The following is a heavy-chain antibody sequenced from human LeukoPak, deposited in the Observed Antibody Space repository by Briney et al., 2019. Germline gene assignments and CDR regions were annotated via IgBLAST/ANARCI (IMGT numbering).Heavy chain of an antibody. Sequence: SETLSLTCTVSGDSISRYYWSWIRQPAGKGLEWIGRIYTSGSTNYNPSLKSRVTMSVDTSKNQFSLKLRSVTAADTAVYYCARDSFLVVVTAIPFDYWGQGTLVTVSS. V-gene: IGHV4-4*07. CDR2: IYTSGST. CDR1: GDSISRYY. J-gene: IGHJ4*02. D-gene: IGHD2-21*02. CDR3: ARDSFLVVVTAIPFDY.